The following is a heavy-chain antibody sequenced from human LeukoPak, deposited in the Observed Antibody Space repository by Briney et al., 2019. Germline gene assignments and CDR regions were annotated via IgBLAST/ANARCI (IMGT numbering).Heavy chain of an antibody. V-gene: IGHV3-7*01. CDR1: GFTFSDYA. Sequence: GGSLRLSCAASGFTFSDYAMSWVRQAPGKGLEWVANIKQDGSEKHHVDSVKGRFIISRDNAKNSLYLQMNSLRAEDTAVYYCARNRYLDLWGRGTLVTVSS. CDR2: IKQDGSEK. J-gene: IGHJ2*01. CDR3: ARNRYLDL.